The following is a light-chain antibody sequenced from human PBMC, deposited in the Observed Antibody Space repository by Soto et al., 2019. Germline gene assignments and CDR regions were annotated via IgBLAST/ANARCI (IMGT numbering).Light chain of an antibody. V-gene: IGKV3-15*01. CDR2: GAS. CDR1: QSVSSN. J-gene: IGKJ1*01. CDR3: QQYSNWPWT. Sequence: ESVLTQSPATLSLSPVARATLSCRASQSVSSNFAWFQQKPGQAPRLLIYGASTRATGIPARFSGSGSGTEFTLTISSLQSEDFAVYYCQQYSNWPWTFGQGTKVDTK.